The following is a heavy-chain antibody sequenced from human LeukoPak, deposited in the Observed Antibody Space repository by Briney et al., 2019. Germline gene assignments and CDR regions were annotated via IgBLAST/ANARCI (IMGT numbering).Heavy chain of an antibody. CDR2: IYYSGST. D-gene: IGHD4-17*01. Sequence: SETLSLTCTVSGGSISSYYWSWIRQPPGKGLEWIGSIYYSGSTNYNPSLKSRGTISVDTSKNQFSLKLSSVTAADTAVYYCARDQDYGDAFDYWGQGTLVTVSS. CDR1: GGSISSYY. CDR3: ARDQDYGDAFDY. J-gene: IGHJ4*02. V-gene: IGHV4-59*01.